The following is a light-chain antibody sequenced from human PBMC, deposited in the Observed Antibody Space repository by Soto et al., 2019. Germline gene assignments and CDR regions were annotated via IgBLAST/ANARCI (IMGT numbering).Light chain of an antibody. Sequence: EIVLTQSPGTLSLSPGERATLSCRASQSVSSSYLAWYQQKPGQAPRLLMYGASSRATGIPDRFSGSGSGTDFTLNINSMEPEDFAVYYCQQSGSSPLFTFGPGTKVDIK. J-gene: IGKJ3*01. CDR1: QSVSSSY. CDR3: QQSGSSPLFT. V-gene: IGKV3-20*01. CDR2: GAS.